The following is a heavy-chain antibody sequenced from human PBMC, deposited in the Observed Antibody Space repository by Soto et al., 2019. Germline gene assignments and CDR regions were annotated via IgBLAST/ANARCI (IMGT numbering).Heavy chain of an antibody. CDR3: ARRKERSGPHYFGY. CDR1: GWTVNAFD. J-gene: IGHJ4*02. CDR2: MNPYSGNT. Sequence: ATEMVPFTASGWTVNAFDFDWMRKTIGQGLEGVGWMNPYSGNTDSAQRFHAKVNVKRNSSISTGYMELSGLRRDDTAVYYSARRKERSGPHYFGYWGQGRQVAVSS. V-gene: IGHV1-8*01. D-gene: IGHD6-25*01.